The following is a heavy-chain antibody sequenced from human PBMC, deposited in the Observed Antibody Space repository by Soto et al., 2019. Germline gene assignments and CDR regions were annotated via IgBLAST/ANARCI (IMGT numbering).Heavy chain of an antibody. CDR2: IYYSGST. V-gene: IGHV4-59*01. CDR3: ARDGTLDSRFYYYMDI. J-gene: IGHJ6*03. CDR1: GGSISSYY. Sequence: SETLSLTCTVSGGSISSYYWSWIRQPPGKGLEWIGYIYYSGSTNYNPSLKSRVTISVDTSKNQFSLKLSSVTAADTAVYYCARDGTLDSRFYYYMDIWGKGTTVTVSS. D-gene: IGHD6-13*01.